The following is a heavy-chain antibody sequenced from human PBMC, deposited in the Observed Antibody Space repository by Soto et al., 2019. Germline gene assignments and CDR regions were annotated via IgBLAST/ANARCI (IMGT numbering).Heavy chain of an antibody. CDR1: GFTFSSYA. V-gene: IGHV3-23*01. J-gene: IGHJ4*02. D-gene: IGHD3-22*01. CDR3: SKVTHCYHSSSFDY. Sequence: GDSLKISCAASGFTFSSYAMSLVRQALGKGLEWVSAISGSGGSTYYADSVKGRFTISRDNSKNTLYLQMNSLRAEDTAVYYCSKVTHCYHSSSFDYWGQGTLDIVSS. CDR2: ISGSGGST.